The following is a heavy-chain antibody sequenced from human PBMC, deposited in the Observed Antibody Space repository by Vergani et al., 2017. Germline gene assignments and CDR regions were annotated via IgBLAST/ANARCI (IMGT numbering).Heavy chain of an antibody. J-gene: IGHJ6*02. D-gene: IGHD6-13*01. Sequence: EVQLVESGGGLVQPGGSLRLSCAASGFTFSSYSMNWVRQAPGKGLEWVSYISSSSSTIYYADSVKGRFTISRDNAKNSLYLQMNSLRAEDTAVYYFARGRHSSSWEGFYYYYYGMDFWGQGTTVTVSS. V-gene: IGHV3-48*01. CDR3: ARGRHSSSWEGFYYYYYGMDF. CDR2: ISSSSSTI. CDR1: GFTFSSYS.